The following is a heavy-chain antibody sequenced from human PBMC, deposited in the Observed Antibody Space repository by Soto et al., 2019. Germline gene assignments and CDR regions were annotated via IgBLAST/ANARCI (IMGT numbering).Heavy chain of an antibody. J-gene: IGHJ5*02. CDR2: IHYSGST. CDR3: ARDIMEEGNWFDP. Sequence: QVQLQESGPGLVKPSQTLSLTCTVSGGSISSGGYYWSWIRQHPGKGLEWIGYIHYSGSTYYNPSLMRRVTKSVETPKNQSALKPGSVTGENTALYYCARDIMEEGNWFDPGGQGTLVTVSS. CDR1: GGSISSGGYY. V-gene: IGHV4-31*03. D-gene: IGHD3-16*01.